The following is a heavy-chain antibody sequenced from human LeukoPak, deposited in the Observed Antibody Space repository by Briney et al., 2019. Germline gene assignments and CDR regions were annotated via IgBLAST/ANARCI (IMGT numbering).Heavy chain of an antibody. CDR1: GFTVSSNY. V-gene: IGHV3-53*01. CDR2: IYTGGSP. Sequence: GGSLILSFAASGFTVSSNYMSWVRPAPGKGLEWVSVIYTGGSPYYADSVKGRITISRDNSKKTLYLQMNSLRAEDTAVYYWASDYWGQGTLVTVSS. CDR3: ASDY. J-gene: IGHJ4*02.